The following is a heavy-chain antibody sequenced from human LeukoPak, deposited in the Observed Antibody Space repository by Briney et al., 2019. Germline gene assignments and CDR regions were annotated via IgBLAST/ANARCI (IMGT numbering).Heavy chain of an antibody. CDR3: ARLHYDFWSGYKFDY. CDR1: GGSFSSYY. D-gene: IGHD3-3*01. CDR2: IYYSGST. Sequence: PSETLSLTCAVYGGSFSSYYWSWIRQPPGKGLEWIGYIYYSGSTNYNPSLKSRVTISVDTSKNRFSLKLSSVTAADTAVYYCARLHYDFWSGYKFDYWGQGTLVTVSS. J-gene: IGHJ4*02. V-gene: IGHV4-59*08.